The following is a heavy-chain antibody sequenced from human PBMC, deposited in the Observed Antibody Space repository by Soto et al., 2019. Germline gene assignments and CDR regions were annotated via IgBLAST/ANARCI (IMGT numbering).Heavy chain of an antibody. D-gene: IGHD1-1*01. CDR1: GFSIGGNP. V-gene: IGHV3-53*01. CDR3: ARGLNDDS. CDR2: IHTVGST. J-gene: IGHJ4*02. Sequence: PGGSLRLSCEVSGFSIGGNPMSWVRQAPGQGLEWVASIHTVGSTYYADSVQGRFTISRDNSKNTLFLQMNSLRVGGTAIYFCARGLNDDSWGQGTLVTVSS.